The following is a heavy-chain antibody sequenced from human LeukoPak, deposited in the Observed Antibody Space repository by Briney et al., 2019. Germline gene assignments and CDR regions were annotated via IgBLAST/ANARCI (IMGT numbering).Heavy chain of an antibody. CDR3: ARDAVDTANAV. CDR1: GFTFSNHW. J-gene: IGHJ6*02. D-gene: IGHD5-18*01. Sequence: QTGGSLRLSCAASGFTFSNHWMSWVRQAPGKGLEWVANIKQDESEKYYVDSVKGRFTISRDNTKNTLYLQMNSLRAEDTAAYYCARDAVDTANAVWGQGTTVTVSS. CDR2: IKQDESEK. V-gene: IGHV3-7*01.